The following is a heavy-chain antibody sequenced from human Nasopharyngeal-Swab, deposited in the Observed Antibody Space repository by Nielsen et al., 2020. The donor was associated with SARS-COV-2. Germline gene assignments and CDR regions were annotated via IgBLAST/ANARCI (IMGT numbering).Heavy chain of an antibody. D-gene: IGHD6-19*01. CDR2: INPNSGGT. Sequence: ASVKVSCKSSGYTFTGYYMHWVRQAPGQGLEWMGWINPNSGGTNYAQKFQGRVTMTRDTSISTAHMELSSLTSDDTAVYYCARVGTIKSDESSGWPHFDSWGQGTLVTVPS. V-gene: IGHV1-2*02. J-gene: IGHJ4*02. CDR3: ARVGTIKSDESSGWPHFDS. CDR1: GYTFTGYY.